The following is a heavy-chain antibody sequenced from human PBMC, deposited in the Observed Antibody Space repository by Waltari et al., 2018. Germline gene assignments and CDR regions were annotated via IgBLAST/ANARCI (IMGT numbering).Heavy chain of an antibody. V-gene: IGHV1-69*08. Sequence: QVQLVQSGAEVKKPGSSVKVSCKASGGTFSSYAISWVRQAPGQGLEWMGRIIPIFGTANYAQKFQGRVTITADKSTSTAYMELSSLRSEDTAVYYCARDYYDSSGYEGVDDAFDIWGQGTMVTVSS. J-gene: IGHJ3*02. CDR3: ARDYYDSSGYEGVDDAFDI. D-gene: IGHD3-22*01. CDR2: IIPIFGTA. CDR1: GGTFSSYA.